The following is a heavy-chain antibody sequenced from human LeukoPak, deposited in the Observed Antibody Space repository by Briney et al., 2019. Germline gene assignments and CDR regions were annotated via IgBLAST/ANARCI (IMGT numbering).Heavy chain of an antibody. CDR3: ARNYGHNSKYFDF. J-gene: IGHJ4*02. Sequence: ASVKVSCKASGYTFTDYFIHWVRPAPGQGLEWMGWIRPNSGDTHYAQRFQGRVTMTRDTSVSTAHMELSSLRSDDTAIYYCARNYGHNSKYFDFWGQGTLVTVSS. CDR2: IRPNSGDT. D-gene: IGHD4-17*01. CDR1: GYTFTDYF. V-gene: IGHV1-2*02.